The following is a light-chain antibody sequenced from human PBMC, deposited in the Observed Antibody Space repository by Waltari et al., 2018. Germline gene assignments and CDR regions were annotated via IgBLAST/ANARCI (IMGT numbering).Light chain of an antibody. CDR2: GKN. CDR3: QSFDNMLSGGVV. V-gene: IGLV1-40*01. J-gene: IGLJ2*01. Sequence: QSVLTQPPSVSGTPGQRVTISCSGSTSNIGAGHDVHWYQHIPGTAPKLLIYGKNNRPSGVPDRFSGSKSGTSASLAITGLQADDEADYFCQSFDNMLSGGVVFGGGTKLAVL. CDR1: TSNIGAGHD.